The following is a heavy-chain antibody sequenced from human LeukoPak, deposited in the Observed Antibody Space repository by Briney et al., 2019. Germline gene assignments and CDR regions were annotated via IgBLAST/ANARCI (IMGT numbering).Heavy chain of an antibody. Sequence: PSETLSLTCTVSGGSISSYYWSWIRQPPGKGLEWIGYIYYSGSTNYNPSLKSRVTISVDTSKNQFSLKLSSVTAADTAVYYCARAGVTYGSGTFDPWGQGTLVTVSS. CDR3: ARAGVTYGSGTFDP. J-gene: IGHJ5*02. D-gene: IGHD3-10*01. CDR1: GGSISSYY. CDR2: IYYSGST. V-gene: IGHV4-59*01.